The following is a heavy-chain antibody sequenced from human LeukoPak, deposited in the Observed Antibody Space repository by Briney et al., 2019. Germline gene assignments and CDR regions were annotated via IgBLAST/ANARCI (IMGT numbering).Heavy chain of an antibody. CDR1: GGTFSSYA. CDR2: IIPIFGTA. J-gene: IGHJ5*02. CDR3: ARDLVRGVKYNWFDP. D-gene: IGHD3-10*01. Sequence: ASVKVSCKASGGTFSSYAISWVRQAPGQGLEWMGGIIPIFGTANYAQKFQGRVTITADKSTSTAYMELSSLRSEDTAVYYCARDLVRGVKYNWFDPWGQGTLVTVSP. V-gene: IGHV1-69*06.